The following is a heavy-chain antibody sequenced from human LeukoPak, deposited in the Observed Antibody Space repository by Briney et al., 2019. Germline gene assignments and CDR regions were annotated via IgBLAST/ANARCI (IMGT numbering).Heavy chain of an antibody. V-gene: IGHV4-39*07. J-gene: IGHJ6*03. CDR3: ARASRYFDWSSLVYYYYMDV. D-gene: IGHD3-9*01. CDR1: GGSISSSSYY. Sequence: NPSETLSLTYTVSGGSISSSSYYWGWIRQPPGKGLEWIGSIYYSGSTYYNPSLKSRVTISVDTSKNQFSLKLSSVTAADTAEYDRARASRYFDWSSLVYYYYMDVWGKGTTVTVSS. CDR2: IYYSGST.